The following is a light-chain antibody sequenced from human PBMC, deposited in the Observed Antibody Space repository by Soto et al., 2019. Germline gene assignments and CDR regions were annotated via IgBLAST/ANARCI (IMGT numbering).Light chain of an antibody. V-gene: IGLV1-47*01. CDR3: AAWDDSLTGRGV. CDR1: SSNIGTNY. Sequence: QSVLTQPPSASGTPGQRVTISCSGSSSNIGTNYVYWYQQFPGTAPKLLIYRNDRRPSGVPDRFSGSKSGTSASLAISGLRSEDEADYYCAAWDDSLTGRGVFGGGTKVTVL. CDR2: RND. J-gene: IGLJ2*01.